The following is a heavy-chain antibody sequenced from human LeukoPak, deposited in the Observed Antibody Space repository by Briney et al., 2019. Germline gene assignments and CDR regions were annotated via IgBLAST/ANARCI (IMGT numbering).Heavy chain of an antibody. V-gene: IGHV1-69*05. CDR1: GGTFCSYA. J-gene: IGHJ6*03. CDR2: IIPIFGTA. Sequence: ASVKVSCKASGGTFCSYAISWVRQAPGQGLEWMGGIIPIFGTANYAQKFQGRVTITTDESTSTAYMELSSLRSEDTAVYYCARVTYSSSSYYYYMGVWGKGTTVTVSS. D-gene: IGHD6-6*01. CDR3: ARVTYSSSSYYYYMGV.